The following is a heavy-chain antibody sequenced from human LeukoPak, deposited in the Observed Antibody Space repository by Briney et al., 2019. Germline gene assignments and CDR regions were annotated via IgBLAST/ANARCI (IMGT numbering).Heavy chain of an antibody. D-gene: IGHD6-13*01. CDR3: ARGIAATDDY. CDR2: INPNSGDP. Sequence: ASVKVSCKASGYTFTGYFIHWVRQAPAQGLEWMGRINPNSGDPNYAQKFQGRVTMTRDTSISTAYMELSSLRSDDTAVYYCARGIAATDDYWGQGTLVTVSS. CDR1: GYTFTGYF. V-gene: IGHV1-2*06. J-gene: IGHJ4*02.